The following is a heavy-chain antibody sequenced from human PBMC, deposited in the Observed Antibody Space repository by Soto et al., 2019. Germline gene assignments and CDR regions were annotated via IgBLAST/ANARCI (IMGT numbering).Heavy chain of an antibody. CDR3: AKSQRYCSSTSCTPGYYYYYMDV. CDR2: ISGSGGST. J-gene: IGHJ6*03. Sequence: GGSLRLSCAASGFTFSSYAMSWVRQAPGKGLEWVSAISGSGGSTYYADSVKGRFTISRDNSKNTLYLQMNSLRAEDTAVYYCAKSQRYCSSTSCTPGYYYYYMDVWGKGTTVTVSS. V-gene: IGHV3-23*01. CDR1: GFTFSSYA. D-gene: IGHD2-2*01.